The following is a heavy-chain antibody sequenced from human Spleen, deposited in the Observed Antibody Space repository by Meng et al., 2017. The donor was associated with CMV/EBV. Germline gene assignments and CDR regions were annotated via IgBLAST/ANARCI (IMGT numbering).Heavy chain of an antibody. CDR3: ARGFTVSGVVSRYYYYGVDV. CDR1: GFTFSDHN. J-gene: IGHJ6*02. V-gene: IGHV3-21*01. D-gene: IGHD3-3*01. Sequence: GGSLRLSCVGSGFTFSDHNMNWVRQAPGKGLEWVSSISTTSSHIFFADSVKGRFTISRDNAKNSLYLQMNSLRVEDTAVYYCARGFTVSGVVSRYYYYGVDVWGQGTTVTVSS. CDR2: ISTTSSHI.